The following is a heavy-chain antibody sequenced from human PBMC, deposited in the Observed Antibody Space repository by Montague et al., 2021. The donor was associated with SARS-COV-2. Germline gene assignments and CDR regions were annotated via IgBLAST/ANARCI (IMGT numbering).Heavy chain of an antibody. J-gene: IGHJ3*02. CDR2: ISTYDYKT. V-gene: IGHV1-18*01. D-gene: IGHD2-15*01. Sequence: SVKVSCKASGYIFSSYSISWVRQAPGQGLEWMGWISTYDYKTNYAQKVQGRVTVTTDTSRSTVYMELRSLRSDDTAVYYCARDWYCRGGRCHNTFDIWGQGTLVTISS. CDR1: GYIFSSYS. CDR3: ARDWYCRGGRCHNTFDI.